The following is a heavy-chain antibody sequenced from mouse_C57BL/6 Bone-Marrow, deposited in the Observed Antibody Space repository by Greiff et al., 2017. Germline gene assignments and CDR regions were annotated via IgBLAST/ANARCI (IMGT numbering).Heavy chain of an antibody. D-gene: IGHD1-1*01. CDR1: GYSITSGYY. J-gene: IGHJ4*01. CDR3: ARVPTVVGHAMDY. CDR2: ISYDGSN. V-gene: IGHV3-6*01. Sequence: DVQLQESGPGLVKPSQSLSLTCSVTGYSITSGYYWNWIRQFPGNKLEWMGYISYDGSNNYNPSLKNRISITRDTSKNQFFLKLNSVTTEDTATYYCARVPTVVGHAMDYWGQGTSVTVSS.